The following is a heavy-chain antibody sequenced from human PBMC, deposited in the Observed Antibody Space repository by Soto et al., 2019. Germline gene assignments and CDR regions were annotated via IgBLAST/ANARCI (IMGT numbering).Heavy chain of an antibody. D-gene: IGHD1-26*01. J-gene: IGHJ5*02. CDR3: AGGGGSPAS. V-gene: IGHV4-59*08. CDR1: GGSISSYY. CDR2: IYYSGST. Sequence: QVQLQESGPGLVKPSETLSLTCTVSGGSISSYYWSWIRQPPGKGLEWIGYIYYSGSTNYNPSRKXRXTXXVAPSKTQFSRKLSSVTAADTAVYYCAGGGGSPASWGQGTLVTVSS.